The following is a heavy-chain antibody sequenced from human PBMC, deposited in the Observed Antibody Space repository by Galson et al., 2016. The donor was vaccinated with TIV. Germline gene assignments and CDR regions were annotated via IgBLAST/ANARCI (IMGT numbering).Heavy chain of an antibody. J-gene: IGHJ4*02. V-gene: IGHV4-4*09. CDR1: RGSLSSSY. CDR2: IVRSRTT. CDR3: ARCVTIFGLIRPAPDDY. Sequence: EPLSLTCTVTRGSLSSSYWSCIRQPPGKGLELIGYIVRSRTTNYNSSLKRRATISVDTSKNQLSLRLSSVTAADTPFYDGARCVTIFGLIRPAPDDYWGQGTLVTVSS. D-gene: IGHD2-2*01.